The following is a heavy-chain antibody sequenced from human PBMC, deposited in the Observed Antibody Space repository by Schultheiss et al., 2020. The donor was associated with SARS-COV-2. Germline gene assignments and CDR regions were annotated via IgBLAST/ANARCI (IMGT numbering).Heavy chain of an antibody. CDR2: ISYDGSNK. D-gene: IGHD3-3*01. CDR1: GFTVSSYG. Sequence: GGSLRLSCAASGFTVSSYGMHWVRQAPGKGLEWVAVISYDGSNKYYADSVKGRFTISRDNSKNTLYLQMNSLRAEDTAVYYCARDRYKFYDFWSGYYNGVGYFDYWGQGTLVTVSS. CDR3: ARDRYKFYDFWSGYYNGVGYFDY. J-gene: IGHJ4*02. V-gene: IGHV3-30*03.